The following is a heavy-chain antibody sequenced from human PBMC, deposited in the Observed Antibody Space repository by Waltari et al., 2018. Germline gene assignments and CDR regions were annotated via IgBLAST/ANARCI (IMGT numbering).Heavy chain of an antibody. D-gene: IGHD3-10*01. Sequence: QGQLQESGPGLVKPSETLSLTCAVSGYSISSGYYWGWIRQAPGTGLECIATFNHSGYTYYNPSLKSRVTISVDTSKNRFSLKLRSRTAADTAVYYCARSRDRLKAGITMGNWFDPWGQGTLVTVSS. CDR3: ARSRDRLKAGITMGNWFDP. J-gene: IGHJ5*02. CDR2: FNHSGYT. CDR1: GYSISSGYY. V-gene: IGHV4-38-2*01.